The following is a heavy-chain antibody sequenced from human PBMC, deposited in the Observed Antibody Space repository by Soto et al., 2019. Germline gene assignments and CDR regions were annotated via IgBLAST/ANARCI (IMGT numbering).Heavy chain of an antibody. CDR1: GDTFTFYS. Sequence: QVQLVQSGAEVKKPGSSVRVSCKASGDTFTFYSINWVRQAPGLGLEWMGRINPILSMLNYAQRFQGRVTMTADKSTSTAYMELSSLRSEDTAMYYCASSYGSGYRAFDYWGQGALVTVSS. D-gene: IGHD3-10*01. V-gene: IGHV1-69*02. CDR2: INPILSML. CDR3: ASSYGSGYRAFDY. J-gene: IGHJ4*02.